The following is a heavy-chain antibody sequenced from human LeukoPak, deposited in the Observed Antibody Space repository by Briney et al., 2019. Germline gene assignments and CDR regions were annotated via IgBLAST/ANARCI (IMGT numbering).Heavy chain of an antibody. CDR2: IYSGGST. V-gene: IGHV3-53*01. CDR3: ARVGSVVAAHFDY. Sequence: GGSLRLSCAASGFTVSSNYMSWVRQAPGGGLEWVSVIYSGGSTYYADSVKGRFTISRDNSKNTLYLQMNSLRAEDTAVYYCARVGSVVAAHFDYWGQGTLVTVSS. CDR1: GFTVSSNY. D-gene: IGHD2-15*01. J-gene: IGHJ4*02.